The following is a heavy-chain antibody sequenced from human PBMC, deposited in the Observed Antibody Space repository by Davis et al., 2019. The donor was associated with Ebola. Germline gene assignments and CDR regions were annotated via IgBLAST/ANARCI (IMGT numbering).Heavy chain of an antibody. CDR2: ISSSSSTI. CDR3: ARDLGSGWAY. Sequence: GESLKISCTASGFTFSSYSMNWVRQAPGKGLEWVSYISSSSSTIYYADSVKGRFTISRDNAKNSLYLQMNSLRAEDTAVYYCARDLGSGWAYWGQGTLVTVSS. D-gene: IGHD6-19*01. J-gene: IGHJ4*02. CDR1: GFTFSSYS. V-gene: IGHV3-48*04.